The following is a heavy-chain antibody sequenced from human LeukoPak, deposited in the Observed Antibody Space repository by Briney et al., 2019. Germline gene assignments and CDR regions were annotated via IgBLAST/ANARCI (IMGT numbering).Heavy chain of an antibody. J-gene: IGHJ4*02. Sequence: SVKVSCKASGFTFTNSAVQWVRQARGQRLEWIGWIVVGSGNTNYAQKFQERVTITRDMSTSTAYLELSSLRSEDTAVYYCAADLPYSNYGPLDHWGQGALVTVSS. D-gene: IGHD4-11*01. CDR2: IVVGSGNT. CDR1: GFTFTNSA. CDR3: AADLPYSNYGPLDH. V-gene: IGHV1-58*01.